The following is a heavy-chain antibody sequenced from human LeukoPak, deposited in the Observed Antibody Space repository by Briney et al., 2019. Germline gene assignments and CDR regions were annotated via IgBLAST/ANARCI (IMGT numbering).Heavy chain of an antibody. V-gene: IGHV3-23*01. D-gene: IGHD2-15*01. J-gene: IGHJ6*02. CDR2: ISGSGGST. CDR1: GFTFSSYA. Sequence: GGSLRLSCAASGFTFSSYAMSWVRQAPGKGLEWVSAISGSGGSTYYADSVKGRFTISRDNSKNTLCLQMNSLRAEDTAVYYCAKDEDCSGGSCYYYYGMDVWGQGTTVTVSS. CDR3: AKDEDCSGGSCYYYYGMDV.